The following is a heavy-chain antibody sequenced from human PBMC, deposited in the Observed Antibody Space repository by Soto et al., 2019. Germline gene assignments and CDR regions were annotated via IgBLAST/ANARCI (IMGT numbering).Heavy chain of an antibody. CDR3: ARPPTEYSGYDYPPYYFDY. Sequence: GGSLRLSCAASGFTFSSYWMSWVRQAPGKGLEWVANIKQDGSEKYYVDSVKGRFTISRDNAKNSLYLQMNSLRAEDTAVYYCARPPTEYSGYDYPPYYFDYWGQGTLVTVSS. CDR2: IKQDGSEK. J-gene: IGHJ4*02. CDR1: GFTFSSYW. D-gene: IGHD5-12*01. V-gene: IGHV3-7*01.